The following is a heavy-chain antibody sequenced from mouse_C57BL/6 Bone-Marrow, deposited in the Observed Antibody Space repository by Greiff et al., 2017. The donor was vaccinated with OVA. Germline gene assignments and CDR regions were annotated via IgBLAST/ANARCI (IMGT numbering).Heavy chain of an antibody. CDR2: IYPRSGNT. J-gene: IGHJ4*01. CDR3: ARGGYYPLDY. D-gene: IGHD2-3*01. V-gene: IGHV1-81*01. CDR1: GYTFTSYG. Sequence: VMLVESGAELARPGASVKLSCKASGYTFTSYGISWVKQRTGQGLEWIGEIYPRSGNTYYNEKFKGKATLTADKSSSTAYMELRSLTSEDSAVYFCARGGYYPLDYWGQGTSVTVSS.